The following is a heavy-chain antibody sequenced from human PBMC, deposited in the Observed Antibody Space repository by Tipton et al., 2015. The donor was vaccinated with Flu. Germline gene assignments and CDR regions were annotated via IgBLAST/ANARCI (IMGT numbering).Heavy chain of an antibody. Sequence: TLSLTCAVSGYSISSGYYWGWIRQPPGQGLEWIGSVYHTGSTYYNPSLKSRVTISVDTSTNQFSLKLRSVTAADTAVYYCARLSYYDVDLKNFYFDYWGQGALVTVSS. V-gene: IGHV4-38-2*01. J-gene: IGHJ4*02. CDR2: VYHTGST. CDR3: ARLSYYDVDLKNFYFDY. CDR1: GYSISSGYY. D-gene: IGHD3-10*02.